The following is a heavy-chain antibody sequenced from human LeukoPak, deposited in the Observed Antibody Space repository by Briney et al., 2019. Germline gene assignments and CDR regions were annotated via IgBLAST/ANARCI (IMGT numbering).Heavy chain of an antibody. Sequence: PGGSLRLSCVAFGFTFSSYWMHWVRQDPRKGLVWVSRINGDGRNINYADSVRGRFTISRDNAKNTLYLQMNTLRVEDTAVYYCAKDKDASTTVVTPGNYYYGMDVWGQGTTVTVSS. J-gene: IGHJ6*02. V-gene: IGHV3-74*01. D-gene: IGHD4-23*01. CDR1: GFTFSSYW. CDR2: INGDGRNI. CDR3: AKDKDASTTVVTPGNYYYGMDV.